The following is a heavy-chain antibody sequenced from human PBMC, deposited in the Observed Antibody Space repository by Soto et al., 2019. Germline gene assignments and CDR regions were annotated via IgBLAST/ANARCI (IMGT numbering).Heavy chain of an antibody. CDR1: GGSISSSNW. CDR2: IYHSGST. V-gene: IGHV4-4*02. J-gene: IGHJ6*02. Sequence: SETLSLTCAVSGGSISSSNWWGWVRQPPGKGLEWIGEIYHSGSTNYNPSLKSRVTISVDKSKNQFSLKLSSVTAADTAVYYCARDAEVAVAGIQYYYYGMDVWGQGTTVTVSS. CDR3: ARDAEVAVAGIQYYYYGMDV. D-gene: IGHD6-19*01.